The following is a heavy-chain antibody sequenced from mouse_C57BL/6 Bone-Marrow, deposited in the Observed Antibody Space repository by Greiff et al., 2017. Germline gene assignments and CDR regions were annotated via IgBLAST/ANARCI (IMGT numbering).Heavy chain of an antibody. CDR2: IYPGDGDT. CDR3: ARSDGYYVPDY. Sequence: VQLQQSGPELVKPGASVKISCKASGYAFSSSWMNWVKQRPGKGLEWIGRIYPGDGDTNYNGKFKGKATLTADKSSSTAYMQLSSLTSEDSAVYFCARSDGYYVPDYWGQGTTLTVSS. CDR1: GYAFSSSW. V-gene: IGHV1-82*01. D-gene: IGHD2-3*01. J-gene: IGHJ2*01.